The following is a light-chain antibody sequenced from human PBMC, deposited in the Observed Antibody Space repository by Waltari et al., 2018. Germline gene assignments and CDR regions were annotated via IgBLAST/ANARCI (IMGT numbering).Light chain of an antibody. V-gene: IGLV2-23*02. CDR2: SVT. CDR1: SSNMGDYNL. Sequence: QSALTQPASVSGSPGQSITSPCTGTSSNMGDYNLASWFQHHPAKVPELVMYSVTKRPSGISDRFSGSKSGNTASLTISALQADDEADYYCCSYSTSGSWMFGGGTKVTVL. CDR3: CSYSTSGSWM. J-gene: IGLJ3*02.